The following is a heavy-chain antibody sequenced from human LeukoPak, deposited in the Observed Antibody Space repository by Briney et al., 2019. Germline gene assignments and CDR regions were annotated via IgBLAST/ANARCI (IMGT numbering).Heavy chain of an antibody. CDR3: ASGLRSYWYFDL. V-gene: IGHV4-4*02. CDR2: IYHSGST. Sequence: SETLSLTCAVSGGPISSSNWWSWVRQPPGKGLEWIGEIYHSGSTNYNPSLKSRVTISVDKSKNQFSLKLSSVTAADTAVYYCASGLRSYWYFDLWGRGTLVTVSS. D-gene: IGHD4-17*01. J-gene: IGHJ2*01. CDR1: GGPISSSNW.